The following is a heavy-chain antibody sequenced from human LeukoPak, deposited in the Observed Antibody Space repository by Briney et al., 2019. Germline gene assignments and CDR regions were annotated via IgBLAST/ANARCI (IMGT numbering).Heavy chain of an antibody. CDR2: IESDGRT. D-gene: IGHD3-10*01. J-gene: IGHJ4*02. Sequence: GGSLRLSCAASGFTLSSRWMHGLRQAPGKALVSVSRIESDGRTAYADSVKGRFIISRDNAKNTLYLQMNSLRVEDTAVYYCARYGRGPDYWGQGTLVTVSS. CDR1: GFTLSSRW. V-gene: IGHV3-74*01. CDR3: ARYGRGPDY.